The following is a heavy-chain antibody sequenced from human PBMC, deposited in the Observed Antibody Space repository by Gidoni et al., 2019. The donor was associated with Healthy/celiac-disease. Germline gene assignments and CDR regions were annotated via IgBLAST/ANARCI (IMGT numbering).Heavy chain of an antibody. CDR2: ISGSGGST. V-gene: IGHV3-23*01. Sequence: EVQLLESGGGLVQPGGSLRLSCAASGFTFSSYAMSWVRQAPGKGLEWVSAISGSGGSTYYADSVKGRFTISRDNSKNTLYLQMNSLRAEDTAVYYCAKGAYYYDSSGYYYVLINGAFDIWGQGTMVTVSS. D-gene: IGHD3-22*01. J-gene: IGHJ3*02. CDR3: AKGAYYYDSSGYYYVLINGAFDI. CDR1: GFTFSSYA.